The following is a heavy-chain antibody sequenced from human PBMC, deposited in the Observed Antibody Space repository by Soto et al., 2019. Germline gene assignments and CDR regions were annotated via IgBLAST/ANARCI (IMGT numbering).Heavy chain of an antibody. CDR1: GGSFRGYD. CDR2: INHSGST. J-gene: IGHJ5*02. D-gene: IGHD4-17*01. V-gene: IGHV4-34*01. Sequence: PSETLCLTCGVYGGSFRGYDWSWIRQPPGKGLEWIGEINHSGSTNYNPSLKSRVTISVDTSKNQFSLKLSSVSAADTAVYYCARGLTPTLSAWFDPWGQGILVTVSS. CDR3: ARGLTPTLSAWFDP.